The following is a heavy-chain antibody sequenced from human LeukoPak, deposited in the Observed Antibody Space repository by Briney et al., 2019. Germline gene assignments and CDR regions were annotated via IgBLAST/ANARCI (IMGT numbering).Heavy chain of an antibody. CDR3: AKEVGATHRFDY. CDR1: GFTFSSYD. Sequence: GGSLRLSCAASGFTFSSYDMHWVRQAPGKGLEWVAYIRYDGSDINYADSVKGRFVISRGNSKKTLYLQMNSLRPEDTAVYYCAKEVGATHRFDYWGQGTLVTASS. CDR2: IRYDGSDI. J-gene: IGHJ4*02. D-gene: IGHD1-26*01. V-gene: IGHV3-30*02.